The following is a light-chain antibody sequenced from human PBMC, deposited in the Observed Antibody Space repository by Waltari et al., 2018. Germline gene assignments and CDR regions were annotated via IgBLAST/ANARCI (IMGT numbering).Light chain of an antibody. J-gene: IGKJ1*01. Sequence: DIVMTQSPDSLSVSLGERATITCKSSQNLLFPSSDKHSLAWYHQKPGQPPNALISWASSRDSVVPDRFSGSGSGTDFTLTISSLQAEDVAVYFCQQYYTIPWTFGQGTKVEI. CDR3: QQYYTIPWT. V-gene: IGKV4-1*01. CDR2: WAS. CDR1: QNLLFPSSDKHS.